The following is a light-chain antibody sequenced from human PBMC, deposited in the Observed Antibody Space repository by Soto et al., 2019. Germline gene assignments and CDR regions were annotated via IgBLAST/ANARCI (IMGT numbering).Light chain of an antibody. Sequence: EIVLTQSPGTPSLSPGERATLPCRASQSVSSYLSWYQQKPGQAPRLLIYDASNRATGIPARFSGSGSGTEFTLTLSSLQSEDFAVYFCQQFNNWPQTFGQGTKVDI. CDR2: DAS. CDR3: QQFNNWPQT. V-gene: IGKV3D-15*01. CDR1: QSVSSY. J-gene: IGKJ1*01.